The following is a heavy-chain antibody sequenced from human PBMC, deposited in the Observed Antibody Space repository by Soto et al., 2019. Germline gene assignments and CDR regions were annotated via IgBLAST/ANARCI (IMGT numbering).Heavy chain of an antibody. CDR1: VYTFTSYD. CDR2: MNPNSGNT. Sequence: ASVKVSCKASVYTFTSYDINWVRQATGQGLEWMGWMNPNSGNTGYAQKFQGRVTMTRNTSISTAYMELSSLRSEDTAVYYCARGRRVHRYSYAVDYYYYYGMDVWGQGTTVTVSS. CDR3: ARGRRVHRYSYAVDYYYYYGMDV. J-gene: IGHJ6*02. D-gene: IGHD5-18*01. V-gene: IGHV1-8*01.